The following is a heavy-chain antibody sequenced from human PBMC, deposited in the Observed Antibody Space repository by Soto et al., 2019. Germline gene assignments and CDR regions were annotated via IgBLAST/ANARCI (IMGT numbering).Heavy chain of an antibody. CDR3: AHSVVAGLGYYFDY. J-gene: IGHJ4*02. V-gene: IGHV2-5*02. CDR2: IYWDDDK. D-gene: IGHD6-19*01. CDR1: GFSLSSTRVA. Sequence: QITLKESGPTLVKPTQTLTLTCTFSGFSLSSTRVAVGWIRQPPGKALEWLALIYWDDDKRYSPFLKSRLTIXXXTXXNQVVLTMTNRDPVDTATYYCAHSVVAGLGYYFDYWGQGTLVTVSS.